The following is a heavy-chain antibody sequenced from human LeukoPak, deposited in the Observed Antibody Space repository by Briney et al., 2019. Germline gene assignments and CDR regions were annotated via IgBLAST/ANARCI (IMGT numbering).Heavy chain of an antibody. CDR2: ISHDGSTA. Sequence: GGSLRLSCAASGFTFSTYSMDWVRQTPGKGLEWISYISHDGSTAYYADSVKGRFTISRDNAKNSLYLQMNSLRAEDTAVYYCARDTYYYDSSGLFDYWGQGTLVTVSS. CDR3: ARDTYYYDSSGLFDY. D-gene: IGHD3-22*01. V-gene: IGHV3-48*01. J-gene: IGHJ4*02. CDR1: GFTFSTYS.